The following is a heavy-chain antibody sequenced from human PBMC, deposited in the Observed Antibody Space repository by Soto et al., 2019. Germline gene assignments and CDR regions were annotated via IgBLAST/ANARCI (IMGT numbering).Heavy chain of an antibody. V-gene: IGHV3-7*03. CDR3: AAGIGYLFDY. D-gene: IGHD5-12*01. CDR1: GLTLSSYW. CDR2: IKKDGSER. J-gene: IGHJ4*02. Sequence: DLVESGGDLVQPGGSLRLSCEASGLTLSSYWMNWVRQAPGKGLEWVAIIKKDGSERHYVDSVKGRFTISRDNARNSLYLHMIDPRAEDTAVYYCAAGIGYLFDYWGRGTLVTVSS.